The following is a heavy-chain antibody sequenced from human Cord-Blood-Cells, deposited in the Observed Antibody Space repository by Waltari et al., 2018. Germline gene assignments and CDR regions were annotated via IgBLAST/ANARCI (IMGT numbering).Heavy chain of an antibody. CDR2: IYPGDSDT. V-gene: IGHV5-51*01. D-gene: IGHD1-20*01. CDR1: GYSFTSYW. J-gene: IGHJ6*02. CDR3: ARPNWNDYYYYGMDV. Sequence: EVQLVQSGAEVKKPGESLKISCKGSGYSFTSYWIVWVRQMPGKGLEWMGIIYPGDSDTRYSPSFQGQVTISADKSISTAYLQWSSLKASDNAMYYCARPNWNDYYYYGMDVWGQGTTVTVSS.